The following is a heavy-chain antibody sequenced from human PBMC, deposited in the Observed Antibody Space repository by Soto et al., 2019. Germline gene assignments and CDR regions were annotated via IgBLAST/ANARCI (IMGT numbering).Heavy chain of an antibody. CDR1: GFSFDYYA. Sequence: PGLSLRLSCAASGFSFDYYAFHWVRQTPGKGLEWVSGLSWDSGRTGYADSVKARFTISXXXXXXSXHXQXXXLRFXDTALYYCAKAYSSSGHDAFDIRGRGARVTLSS. CDR2: LSWDSGRT. J-gene: IGHJ3*02. D-gene: IGHD6-6*01. V-gene: IGHV3-9*01. CDR3: AKAYSSSGHDAFDI.